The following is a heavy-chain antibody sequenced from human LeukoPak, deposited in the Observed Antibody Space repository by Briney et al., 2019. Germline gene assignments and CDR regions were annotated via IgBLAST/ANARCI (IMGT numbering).Heavy chain of an antibody. D-gene: IGHD6-13*01. V-gene: IGHV1-69*06. CDR3: ARVVAAALDY. J-gene: IGHJ4*02. CDR1: GYTLTELS. CDR2: IIPIFGTA. Sequence: SVKVSCKVPGYTLTELSMHWVRQAPGQGLEWMGGIIPIFGTANYAQKFQGRVTITADKSTSTAYMELSSLRSEDTAVYYCARVVAAALDYWGQGSLVTVSS.